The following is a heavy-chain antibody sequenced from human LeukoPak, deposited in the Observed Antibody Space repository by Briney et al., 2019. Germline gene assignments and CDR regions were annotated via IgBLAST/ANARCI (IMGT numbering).Heavy chain of an antibody. CDR2: MNPNSGNT. J-gene: IGHJ4*02. CDR3: ATYYYDSSGYYLPFAG. Sequence: GASVKVSCKASGYTFTNYDINWVRQATGQGLEWMGWMNPNSGNTGYAQKFQGRVTMTRNTSISTAYMELSSLRSEDTAVYYCATYYYDSSGYYLPFAGWGQGTLVTVSS. D-gene: IGHD3-22*01. V-gene: IGHV1-8*01. CDR1: GYTFTNYD.